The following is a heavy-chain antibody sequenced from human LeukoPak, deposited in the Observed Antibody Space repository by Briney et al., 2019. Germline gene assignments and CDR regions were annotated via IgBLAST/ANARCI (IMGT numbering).Heavy chain of an antibody. CDR2: IYPGDSDT. CDR1: GYRFTSYW. D-gene: IGHD4-17*01. J-gene: IGHJ4*02. CDR3: ARVDYVVSAYYFDY. Sequence: GEPLKISCKGSGYRFTSYWIGWARKMHGKGLEWMGIIYPGDSDTRYSPSFQGHVTISADNSITTAYLQWSSLKASDTAMYYCARVDYVVSAYYFDYWGQGTLVTVSS. V-gene: IGHV5-51*01.